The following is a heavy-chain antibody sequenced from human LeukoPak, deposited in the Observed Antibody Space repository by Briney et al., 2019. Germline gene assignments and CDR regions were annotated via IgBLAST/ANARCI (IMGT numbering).Heavy chain of an antibody. CDR3: ARDRSGWYFDL. CDR2: IYYSGST. J-gene: IGHJ2*01. CDR1: GGSVSSGSYY. Sequence: PSETLSLTCTVSGGSVSSGSYYWSWIRQPPGKGLEWIGYIYYSGSTNYNPSLKSRVTISVDTSKNQFSLKLSSVTAADTAVYYCARDRSGWYFDLWGRGTLVTVSS. D-gene: IGHD3-3*01. V-gene: IGHV4-61*01.